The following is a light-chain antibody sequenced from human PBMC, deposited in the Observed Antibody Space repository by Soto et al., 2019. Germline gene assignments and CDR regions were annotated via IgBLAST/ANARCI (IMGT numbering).Light chain of an antibody. CDR3: AAWDDSLNGVV. Sequence: QSVLTQPPSASGTPGQRVTISCSGSSSNIGSNTVNWYQQLPGTAPKLLIYRNNQRPSGVHDRFSGSKSGTSASLAISGLQSEDEADYYCAAWDDSLNGVVFGGGTKLTVL. CDR2: RNN. CDR1: SSNIGSNT. V-gene: IGLV1-44*01. J-gene: IGLJ2*01.